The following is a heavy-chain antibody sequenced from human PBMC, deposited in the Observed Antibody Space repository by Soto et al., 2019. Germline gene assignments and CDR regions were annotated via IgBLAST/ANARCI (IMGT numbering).Heavy chain of an antibody. D-gene: IGHD1-1*01. CDR2: ISSSSSTI. CDR3: ARYGKYDDDAFDI. J-gene: IGHJ3*02. CDR1: GFTFSSYS. Sequence: EVQLVESGGGLVQPGGSLRLSCAASGFTFSSYSMNWVRQAPGKGLEWVSYISSSSSTIYYADSVKSRFTISRDNANNSLDLQLNSLRAGDTAVDYCARYGKYDDDAFDIWGQGRMVTVSS. V-gene: IGHV3-48*01.